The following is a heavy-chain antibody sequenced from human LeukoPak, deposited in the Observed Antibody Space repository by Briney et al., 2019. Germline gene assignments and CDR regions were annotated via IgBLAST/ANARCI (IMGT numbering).Heavy chain of an antibody. CDR1: GFTFSNYA. V-gene: IGHV3-23*01. J-gene: IGHJ4*02. CDR3: AKQLVSSGSYYNY. D-gene: IGHD3-22*01. CDR2: ISDSGDST. Sequence: GGSLRLSCAASGFTFSNYAMNWVRQAPGKGLEWVSVISDSGDSTYYADSVKGRFTISRDNSKNTLYLQMNSLRAEDTAVYYCAKQLVSSGSYYNYWGQGTLVTVYS.